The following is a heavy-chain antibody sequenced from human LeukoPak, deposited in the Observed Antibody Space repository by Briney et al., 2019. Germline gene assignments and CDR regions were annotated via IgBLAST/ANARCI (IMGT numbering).Heavy chain of an antibody. CDR2: IRYDGSNK. D-gene: IGHD3-22*01. V-gene: IGHV3-30*02. Sequence: GGSLRLSCAASGFTFSSYGMHWVRQAPGKGLEWVAFIRYDGSNKYYADSVKGRFTISRDNSKNTLYLQMNSLRAEDTAVYYCAKDRGPYYYDSSAADYWGQGTLVTVSS. CDR3: AKDRGPYYYDSSAADY. CDR1: GFTFSSYG. J-gene: IGHJ4*02.